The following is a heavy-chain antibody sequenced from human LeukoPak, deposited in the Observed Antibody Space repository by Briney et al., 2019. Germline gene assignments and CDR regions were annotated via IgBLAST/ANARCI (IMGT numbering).Heavy chain of an antibody. CDR3: ARVRQWLVGGPFDY. CDR2: ISHSGST. CDR1: GGSFSGYY. Sequence: SETLSLTCAVYGGSFSGYYWSWIRQPPGKGLEWIGEISHSGSTNFNPSLKSRVTISVDTSKNQFSLKLSSVTAADTAVYYCARVRQWLVGGPFDYWGQGTLVTVSS. D-gene: IGHD6-19*01. J-gene: IGHJ4*02. V-gene: IGHV4-34*01.